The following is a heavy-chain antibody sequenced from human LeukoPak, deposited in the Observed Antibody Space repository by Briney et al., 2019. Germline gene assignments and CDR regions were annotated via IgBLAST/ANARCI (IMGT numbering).Heavy chain of an antibody. V-gene: IGHV3-30*18. D-gene: IGHD5-12*01. J-gene: IGHJ4*02. CDR3: AKASGYDFSGSAVSY. CDR2: TSSDLNVK. CDR1: GFTFRNYV. Sequence: GGSLGLSCAASGFTFRNYVIHWVRQAPGKGLEWVAVTSSDLNVKLYADSVKGRFTISRDNSRSTLYLQMNSLRAEDTALYYCAKASGYDFSGSAVSYRGQGTLVTVSS.